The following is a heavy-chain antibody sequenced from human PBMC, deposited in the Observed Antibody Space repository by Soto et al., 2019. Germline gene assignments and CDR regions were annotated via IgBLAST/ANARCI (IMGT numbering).Heavy chain of an antibody. CDR1: GYTFTSYG. CDR3: ARDPKYSGYDTSFDY. J-gene: IGHJ4*02. CDR2: ISAYNGNT. V-gene: IGHV1-18*01. D-gene: IGHD5-12*01. Sequence: SVKVSCKASGYTFTSYGISWVRQAPGQGLEWMGWISAYNGNTNYAQKLQGRVTRTTDTSTSTAYMELRSLRSDDTAVYYCARDPKYSGYDTSFDYWGQGTLVTVSS.